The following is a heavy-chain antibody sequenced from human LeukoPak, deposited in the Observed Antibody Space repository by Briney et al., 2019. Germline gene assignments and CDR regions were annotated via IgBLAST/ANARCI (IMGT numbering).Heavy chain of an antibody. D-gene: IGHD5-24*01. CDR3: ARDDNEMAPRDY. J-gene: IGHJ4*02. V-gene: IGHV4-59*12. Sequence: PSETLSLTCTVSGGSISSYYWSWIRQPPGKGLEWIGYIYHSGSTYYNPSLKSRVTISLNTSKNQFSLKLSSVTAADTAVYYCARDDNEMAPRDYWGQGTLVTVSS. CDR2: IYHSGST. CDR1: GGSISSYY.